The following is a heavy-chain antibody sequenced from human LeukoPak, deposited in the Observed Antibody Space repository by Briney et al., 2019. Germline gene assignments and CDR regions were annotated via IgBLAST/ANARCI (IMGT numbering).Heavy chain of an antibody. CDR1: GFTVSSNY. CDR3: ASNYYDSSGYYYRY. V-gene: IGHV3-53*01. Sequence: GGSLRLSRAASGFTVSSNYMSWVRQAPGKGLEWVPVIYSGGSTYYADSVKGRFTISRDNSKNTLYLQMNSLRAEDTAVYYCASNYYDSSGYYYRYWGQGTLVTVSS. J-gene: IGHJ4*02. D-gene: IGHD3-22*01. CDR2: IYSGGST.